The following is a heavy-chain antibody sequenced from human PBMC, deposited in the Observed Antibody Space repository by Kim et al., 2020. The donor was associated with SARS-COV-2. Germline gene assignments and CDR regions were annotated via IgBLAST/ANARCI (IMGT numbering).Heavy chain of an antibody. Sequence: ASVKVSCKTSGYSLTWSTVHWVRQVSGQRLDWMGWIHTGTGNSKSSEKFQGRVTFTRDTSTRTVFMELNTLTSEDTAIYFCATDLISATGTAYWGQGTLVTVSS. D-gene: IGHD3-9*01. CDR2: IHTGTGNS. CDR3: ATDLISATGTAY. V-gene: IGHV1-3*04. CDR1: GYSLTWST. J-gene: IGHJ4*02.